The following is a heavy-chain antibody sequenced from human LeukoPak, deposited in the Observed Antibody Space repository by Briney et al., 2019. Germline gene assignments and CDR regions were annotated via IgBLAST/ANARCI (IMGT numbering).Heavy chain of an antibody. CDR3: ARDRADYGDYFGAFDY. J-gene: IGHJ4*02. V-gene: IGHV1-2*02. CDR2: INPNSGGT. D-gene: IGHD4-17*01. CDR1: GYTFTGYY. Sequence: ASVKVSCKASGYTFTGYYMHWVRQAPGQGLEWMGWINPNSGGTNYAQKVQGRVTMTTDTSTSTAYMELRSLRSDDTAVYYCARDRADYGDYFGAFDYWGQGTLVTVSS.